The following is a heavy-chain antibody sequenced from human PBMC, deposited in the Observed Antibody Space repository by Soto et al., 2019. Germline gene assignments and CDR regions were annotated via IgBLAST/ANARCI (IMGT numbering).Heavy chain of an antibody. Sequence: QVQLQESGPGLVKPSQTLSLTCTLSGGSISSGGYYWSWIRQHPGKGLEWIGYIYYSGSTYYNPSLKSRVTISVDTSKNQFSLKLSSVTAADTAVYYCARGGGEYCGGDCYTFDYWGQGTLVTVSS. D-gene: IGHD2-21*02. V-gene: IGHV4-31*03. J-gene: IGHJ4*02. CDR3: ARGGGEYCGGDCYTFDY. CDR1: GGSISSGGYY. CDR2: IYYSGST.